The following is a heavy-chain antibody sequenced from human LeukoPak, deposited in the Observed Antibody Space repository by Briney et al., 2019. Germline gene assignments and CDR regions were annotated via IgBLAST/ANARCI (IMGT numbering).Heavy chain of an antibody. V-gene: IGHV1-69*13. J-gene: IGHJ4*02. CDR2: IIPIFGTA. Sequence: SVKVSCKASGGTFSSYAVSWVRQAPGQGLEWMEGIIPIFGTANYAQKFQGRVTITADESTSTAYMELSSLRSEDTAVYYCARDPYDLYYFDYWGQGTLVTVSS. D-gene: IGHD3-16*01. CDR3: ARDPYDLYYFDY. CDR1: GGTFSSYA.